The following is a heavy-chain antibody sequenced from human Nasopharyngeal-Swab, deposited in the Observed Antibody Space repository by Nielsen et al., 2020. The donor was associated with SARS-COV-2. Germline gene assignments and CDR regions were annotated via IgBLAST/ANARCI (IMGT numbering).Heavy chain of an antibody. CDR1: GFTFNNYN. V-gene: IGHV3-21*01. J-gene: IGHJ6*02. Sequence: GSLRLSCAASGFTFNNYNFNWVRQAPGKGLEWVSSISSSSYIYYADSVKGRFTISRDNAKNSLYLQMNSLRAEDTAVYYCARDGLDYDFWSAYFMDVWGQGTTVTVSS. D-gene: IGHD3-3*01. CDR3: ARDGLDYDFWSAYFMDV. CDR2: ISSSSYI.